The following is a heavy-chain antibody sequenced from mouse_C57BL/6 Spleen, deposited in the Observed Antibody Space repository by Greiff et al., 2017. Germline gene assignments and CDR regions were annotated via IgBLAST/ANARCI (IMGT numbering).Heavy chain of an antibody. CDR1: GFTFSSYG. Sequence: EVKLMESGGDLVKPGGSLKLSCAASGFTFSSYGMSWVRQTPDKRLEWVATISSGGSYTYYPDSVKGRFTISRDNAKNTLYLQMSSLKSEDTAMYYCARHGGDEKAMDYWGQGTSVTVSS. J-gene: IGHJ4*01. D-gene: IGHD3-3*01. CDR3: ARHGGDEKAMDY. CDR2: ISSGGSYT. V-gene: IGHV5-6*01.